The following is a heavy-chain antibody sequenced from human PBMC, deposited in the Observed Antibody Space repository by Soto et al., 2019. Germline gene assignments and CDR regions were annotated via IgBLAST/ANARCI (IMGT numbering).Heavy chain of an antibody. D-gene: IGHD4-17*01. J-gene: IGHJ2*01. CDR1: GFTFSSYG. CDR2: IWYDGSNK. CDR3: ARGPTAPYWYFDL. Sequence: PGGSLRLSCAASGFTFSSYGMHWVRQAPGKGLEWVAVIWYDGSNKYYADSVKGRFTISRDNSKNTLYLQMNSLRAEDTAVYYCARGPTAPYWYFDLWGRGTLVTVSS. V-gene: IGHV3-33*01.